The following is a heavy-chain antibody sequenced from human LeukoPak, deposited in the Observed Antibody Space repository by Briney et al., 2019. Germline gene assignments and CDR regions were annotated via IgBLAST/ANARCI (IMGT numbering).Heavy chain of an antibody. CDR3: ASVTTVTTQFDY. D-gene: IGHD4-17*01. J-gene: IGHJ4*02. Sequence: PSETLSLTCTVSGGSISSYYWSWIRQPAGKGLEWIGRIYTSGSTNYNPSLESRVTMSVDTSKNQSSLKLSSVTAADTAVYYCASVTTVTTQFDYWGQGTLVTVSS. V-gene: IGHV4-4*07. CDR2: IYTSGST. CDR1: GGSISSYY.